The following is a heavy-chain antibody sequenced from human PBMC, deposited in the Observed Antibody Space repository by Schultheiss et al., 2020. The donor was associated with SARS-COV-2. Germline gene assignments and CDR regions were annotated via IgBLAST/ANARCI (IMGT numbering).Heavy chain of an antibody. CDR1: GGSISSYY. D-gene: IGHD3-3*01. CDR2: IYYSGST. Sequence: SETLSLTCTVSGGSISSYYWSWIRQPPGKGLEWIGYIYYSGSTNYNPSLKSRVTISVDTSKNQFSLKLSSVTAADTAVYYFASSIWSGYLPTTWSWGQGTLVTVSS. CDR3: ASSIWSGYLPTTWS. V-gene: IGHV4-59*01. J-gene: IGHJ4*02.